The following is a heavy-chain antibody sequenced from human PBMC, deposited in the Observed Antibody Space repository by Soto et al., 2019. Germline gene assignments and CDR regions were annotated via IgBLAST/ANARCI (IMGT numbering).Heavy chain of an antibody. CDR3: PRVGHINWFDP. D-gene: IGHD2-21*01. J-gene: IGHJ5*02. CDR2: IYYSGSA. V-gene: IGHV4-30-4*01. CDR1: GGSISSGDYY. Sequence: KPSETLSLTCGVSGGSISSGDYYWSWIRQPPGKGLEWIGYIYYSGSAYYNPSLKSRVTISVDTSKNQFSLKLSSVTAADTAVYYCPRVGHINWFDPWGQGTLVTVSS.